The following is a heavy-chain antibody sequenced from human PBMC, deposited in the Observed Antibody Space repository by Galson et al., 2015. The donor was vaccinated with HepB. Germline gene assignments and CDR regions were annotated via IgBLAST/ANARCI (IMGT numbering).Heavy chain of an antibody. CDR2: ISAYNGNT. J-gene: IGHJ6*01. V-gene: IGHV1-18*04. Sequence: SVKVSCKASGYTFSSYGISWVRQAPGQGLEWVGRISAYNGNTNYEQKLQGRVTMTKDTSTSTDYMELRSLRSDDTAVYYCARRAVRSCDYCMDVWGLGTTVTVSS. CDR1: GYTFSSYG. CDR3: ARRAVRSCDYCMDV. D-gene: IGHD3-10*01.